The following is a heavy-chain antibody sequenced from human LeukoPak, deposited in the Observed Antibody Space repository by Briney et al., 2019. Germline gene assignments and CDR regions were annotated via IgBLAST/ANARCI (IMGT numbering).Heavy chain of an antibody. CDR3: ARAGGVYDILTGYYPPDAFDI. V-gene: IGHV3-7*01. J-gene: IGHJ3*02. CDR2: IKQDGSEK. Sequence: PGGSLRLSCAASGFTFSSYWMSWVRQAPGKGLEWVANIKQDGSEKYYVDSVKGRFTISRDNAKNSLYLQMNSLRAEDTAVYYCARAGGVYDILTGYYPPDAFDIWGRGTMVTVSS. D-gene: IGHD3-9*01. CDR1: GFTFSSYW.